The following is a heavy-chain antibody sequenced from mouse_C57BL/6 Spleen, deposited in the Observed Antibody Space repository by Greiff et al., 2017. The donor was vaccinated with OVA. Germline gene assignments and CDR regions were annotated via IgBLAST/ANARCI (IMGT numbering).Heavy chain of an antibody. Sequence: QVQLQQPGAELVKPGASVKLSCKASGYTFTSYWMHWVKQRPGRGLEWIGRIDPNSGGTKYNEKFKSKATLTVDKPSSTAYMQLSSLTSEDSAVYYCARYGSSSSYYAMDYWGQGTSVTVSP. D-gene: IGHD1-1*01. CDR2: IDPNSGGT. CDR3: ARYGSSSSYYAMDY. CDR1: GYTFTSYW. V-gene: IGHV1-72*01. J-gene: IGHJ4*01.